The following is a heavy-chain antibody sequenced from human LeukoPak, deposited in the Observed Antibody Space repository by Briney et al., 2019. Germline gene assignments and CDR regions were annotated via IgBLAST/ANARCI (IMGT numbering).Heavy chain of an antibody. CDR1: GFTFSSYS. D-gene: IGHD4-23*01. CDR2: ISSSSSYI. CDR3: ASFRDDYGGNRDY. Sequence: GRSLRLSCAASGFTFSSYSMNWVRQAPGKGLEWVSSISSSSSYIYYADSVKGRFTISRDNAKNSLYLQMNSLRAEDTAVYYCASFRDDYGGNRDYWGQGTLVTVSS. J-gene: IGHJ4*02. V-gene: IGHV3-21*01.